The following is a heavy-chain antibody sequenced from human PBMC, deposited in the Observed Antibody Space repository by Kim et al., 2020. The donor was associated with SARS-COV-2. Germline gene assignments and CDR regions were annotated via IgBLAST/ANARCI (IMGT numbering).Heavy chain of an antibody. J-gene: IGHJ6*02. CDR2: IIPIFGTA. D-gene: IGHD4-17*01. V-gene: IGHV1-69*05. Sequence: SVKVSCKASGGTFSSYAISWVRQAPGQGLEWMGGIIPIFGTANYAQKFQGRVTITTDESTSTAYMELSSLRSEDTAVYYCARGWDGDYPEDVWGQGTTVTVSS. CDR1: GGTFSSYA. CDR3: ARGWDGDYPEDV.